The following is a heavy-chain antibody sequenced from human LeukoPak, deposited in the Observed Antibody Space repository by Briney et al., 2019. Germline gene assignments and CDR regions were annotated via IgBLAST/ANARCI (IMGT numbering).Heavy chain of an antibody. D-gene: IGHD2-21*02. CDR2: ISGSGGST. CDR1: GFTFSTYA. V-gene: IGHV3-23*01. J-gene: IGHJ6*03. Sequence: GGSLRLSCAASGFTFSTYAMTWVRQAPGKGLEWVSTISGSGGSTYYADSVKGRFTISRDSSKNTLYLQMNSLRVEDTAVYYCAEDRADCGGDCYAGYYMDVWGKGTTVTVSS. CDR3: AEDRADCGGDCYAGYYMDV.